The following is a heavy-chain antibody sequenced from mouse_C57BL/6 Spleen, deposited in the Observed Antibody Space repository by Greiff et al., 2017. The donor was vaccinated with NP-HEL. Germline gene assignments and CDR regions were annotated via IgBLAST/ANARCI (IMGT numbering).Heavy chain of an antibody. J-gene: IGHJ2*01. CDR1: GYTFTSYW. Sequence: QVQLQQPGAELVRPGTSVKLSCKASGYTFTSYWMHWVKQRPGQGLEWIGVIDPSDSYTNYNQKFKGKATLTVDTSSSTAYMQLSSLTSEDSAVYYRARSRYYFDYWGQGTTLTVSS. V-gene: IGHV1-59*01. CDR3: ARSRYYFDY. CDR2: IDPSDSYT.